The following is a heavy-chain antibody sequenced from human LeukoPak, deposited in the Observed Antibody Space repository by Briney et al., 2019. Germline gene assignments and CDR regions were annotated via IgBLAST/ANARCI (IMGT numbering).Heavy chain of an antibody. CDR3: ARVGYSSSWGAGYYYYMDV. V-gene: IGHV4-59*12. D-gene: IGHD6-13*01. J-gene: IGHJ6*03. CDR1: GGPISSYY. Sequence: SETLSLTCTVSGGPISSYYWSWIRQPPGKALEWIGYIYYSGSTNYNPSLKSRVTISLDTSKNQLSMKLSSVTAAETAVYYCARVGYSSSWGAGYYYYMDVWGKGTTVTVSS. CDR2: IYYSGST.